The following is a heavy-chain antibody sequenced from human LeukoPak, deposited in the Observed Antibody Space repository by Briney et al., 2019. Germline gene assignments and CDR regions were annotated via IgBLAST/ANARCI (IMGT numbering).Heavy chain of an antibody. CDR3: AKDRTHSGSYGGVDY. CDR2: ISGSGGST. D-gene: IGHD1-26*01. Sequence: PGGSLRLSCAASGFTFSSYAMSWVRQAPGRGLEWVSAISGSGGSTYYADSVKGRFTISRDNSKNTQYLQMNSLRAEDTAVYYCAKDRTHSGSYGGVDYWGQGTLVTVSS. CDR1: GFTFSSYA. J-gene: IGHJ4*02. V-gene: IGHV3-23*01.